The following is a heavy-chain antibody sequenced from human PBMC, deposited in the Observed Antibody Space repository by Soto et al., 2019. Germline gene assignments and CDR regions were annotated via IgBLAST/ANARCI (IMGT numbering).Heavy chain of an antibody. CDR3: ARPRFNDYGDYVRRGLYVDV. CDR1: GHSFTNYG. Sequence: VKVSCKASGHSFTNYGISGVRQAPGQGLEWMGCIRGYDGITNYVQKLQGRVTMNTDTSTRTGYMELRRLRSDDTGVYYCARPRFNDYGDYVRRGLYVDVWREGTAVTVSS. J-gene: IGHJ6*01. V-gene: IGHV1-18*01. CDR2: IRGYDGIT. D-gene: IGHD4-17*01.